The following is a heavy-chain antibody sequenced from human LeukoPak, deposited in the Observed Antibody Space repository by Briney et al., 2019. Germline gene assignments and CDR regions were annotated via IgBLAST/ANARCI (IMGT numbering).Heavy chain of an antibody. D-gene: IGHD6-19*01. CDR3: SRTVVAGSGSFDY. J-gene: IGHJ4*02. CDR1: GYSFTCYY. Sequence: GASVKVSFKGSGYSFTCYYMHWVRQAPGQGLEWMGWINPNSGGTKTAQAFQGRVTMTRDTSITTAYMELSRLRSNDTAVYLCSRTVVAGSGSFDYWGPGTLVTVSS. V-gene: IGHV1-2*02. CDR2: INPNSGGT.